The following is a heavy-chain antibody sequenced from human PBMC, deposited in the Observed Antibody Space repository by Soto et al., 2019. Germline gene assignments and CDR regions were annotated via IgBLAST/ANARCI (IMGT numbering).Heavy chain of an antibody. CDR1: GRPFSTYY. Sequence: SETLSLTCAVYGRPFSTYYWSWIRQPPGKGLEWIGEINHSGSTNYSPSLKSRVTMSVDTSKNQFSLKVTSVTAAETAVYYGARERENDDFGSGDKHNGFDPWGQGTLVTVSS. J-gene: IGHJ5*02. V-gene: IGHV4-34*01. D-gene: IGHD3-3*01. CDR3: ARERENDDFGSGDKHNGFDP. CDR2: INHSGST.